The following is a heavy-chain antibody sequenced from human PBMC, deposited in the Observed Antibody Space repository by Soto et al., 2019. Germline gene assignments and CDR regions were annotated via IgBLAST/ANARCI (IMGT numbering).Heavy chain of an antibody. D-gene: IGHD6-13*01. CDR2: INSDGSST. Sequence: EVQLVESGGGLVQPGGSLRLSCAASGFTFSSYWMHWVRQAPGKGLVWVSRINSDGSSTSYADSVKGRFTISRDNAKNTLYLQMNSLRAEDTVVYYCARVGYSSSWPGDAFDIWGQGTMVTVSS. CDR1: GFTFSSYW. CDR3: ARVGYSSSWPGDAFDI. V-gene: IGHV3-74*01. J-gene: IGHJ3*02.